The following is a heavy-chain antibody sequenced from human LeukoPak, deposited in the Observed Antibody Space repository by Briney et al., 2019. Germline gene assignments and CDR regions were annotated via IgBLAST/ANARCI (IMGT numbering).Heavy chain of an antibody. CDR2: ISYDGSNK. D-gene: IGHD3-22*01. CDR1: GFTFSSYA. Sequence: GSLRLSCAASGFTFSSYAMHWVRQAPGKGLEWVAVISYDGSNKYYADSVKGRFTISRDNSKNTLYLQMNSLRAEDTAVYYCARCGNSSAIANYGMDVWGQGTTVTVSS. CDR3: ARCGNSSAIANYGMDV. J-gene: IGHJ6*02. V-gene: IGHV3-30-3*01.